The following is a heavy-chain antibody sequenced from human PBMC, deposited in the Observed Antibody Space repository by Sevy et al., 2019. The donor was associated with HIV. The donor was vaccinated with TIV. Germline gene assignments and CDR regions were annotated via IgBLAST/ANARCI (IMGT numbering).Heavy chain of an antibody. CDR3: AKDESHCGGECHPTFFDY. CDR1: GFTFRNYG. D-gene: IGHD2-21*01. J-gene: IGHJ4*02. Sequence: GESLKISCTASGFTFRNYGMHWVRQAPGKGLEWVAFIRYDGNNTYYEDSVKGRFTISRDNSKNTLYLQRNSLRAEDTSVYYCAKDESHCGGECHPTFFDYWGQGSLVTVSS. CDR2: IRYDGNNT. V-gene: IGHV3-30*02.